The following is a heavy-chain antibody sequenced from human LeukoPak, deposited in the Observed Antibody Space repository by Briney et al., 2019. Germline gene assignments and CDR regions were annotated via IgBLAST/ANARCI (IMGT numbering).Heavy chain of an antibody. V-gene: IGHV3-30*03. Sequence: GGSLRLSCAASVCTFCSYRMQWVRQAPCKGPEWVAVISYDGSNRYYADSVKGRFTISRDNSKNTLYLQMNSLRPEDTAVYYCATDEWDYWGQGTLVTVSS. CDR1: VCTFCSYR. CDR2: ISYDGSNR. D-gene: IGHD3-3*01. J-gene: IGHJ4*02. CDR3: ATDEWDY.